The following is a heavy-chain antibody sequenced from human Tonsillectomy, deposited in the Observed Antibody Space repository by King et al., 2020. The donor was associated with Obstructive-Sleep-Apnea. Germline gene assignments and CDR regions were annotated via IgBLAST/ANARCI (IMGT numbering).Heavy chain of an antibody. D-gene: IGHD3-10*01. J-gene: IGHJ5*02. Sequence: QLQESGPGLVKPSQTLSLTCTVSGGSISGSGDYWSWIRQYPGKGLEWIGYIYHSGSTFYNPSLRGRVIISVDTSKNQFSLKLSSVTAADTAVYYCACSLWSGEFLNWFDPWGQGTLVTVSS. CDR3: ACSLWSGEFLNWFDP. CDR1: GGSISGSGDY. V-gene: IGHV4-31*03. CDR2: IYHSGST.